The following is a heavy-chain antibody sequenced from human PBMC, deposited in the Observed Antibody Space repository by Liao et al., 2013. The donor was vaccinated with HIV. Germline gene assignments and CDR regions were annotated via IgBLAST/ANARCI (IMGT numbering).Heavy chain of an antibody. D-gene: IGHD2-21*01. J-gene: IGHJ4*02. CDR3: ARLQRWGLGYLDF. CDR1: GDSISSGSNY. V-gene: IGHV4-61*02. Sequence: QVQLQESGPGLVKPSQTLSLACTVSGDSISSGSNYWSWIRQPAGRGLEWIGRISGTGITNYSPSLESRVTISVDTSKNKFSLKLTFVTAADTAVYYCARLQRWGLGYLDFWGQGALVTVSP. CDR2: ISGTGIT.